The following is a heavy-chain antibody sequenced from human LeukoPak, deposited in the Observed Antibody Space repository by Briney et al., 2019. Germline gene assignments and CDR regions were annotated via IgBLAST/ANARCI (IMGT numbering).Heavy chain of an antibody. V-gene: IGHV3-74*03. CDR1: GFNFSNYW. D-gene: IGHD2-21*01. CDR2: INNGGLSI. Sequence: PGGSLRLSCAASGFNFSNYWMHWVRQVPGKGSVWVSRINNGGLSITYAESGKGRFTISRDNMKNMVYLQMKSLRVDDTAVYYCVGEGVVEPGWYFDLWGRGTLVTVSS. CDR3: VGEGVVEPGWYFDL. J-gene: IGHJ2*01.